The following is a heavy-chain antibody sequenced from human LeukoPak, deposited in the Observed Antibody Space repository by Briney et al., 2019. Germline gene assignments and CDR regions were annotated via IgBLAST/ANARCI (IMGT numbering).Heavy chain of an antibody. J-gene: IGHJ4*02. V-gene: IGHV3-30*04. Sequence: GGSLRLSCAASGFTFSSYAMHWVRQAPGKGLEWVAVISYDGSNKYYADSVKGRFTISRDNSKNTLYLQMNSLRAEDTAVYYCARDDYGGLGYWGQGTLVTVSS. D-gene: IGHD4-23*01. CDR3: ARDDYGGLGY. CDR1: GFTFSSYA. CDR2: ISYDGSNK.